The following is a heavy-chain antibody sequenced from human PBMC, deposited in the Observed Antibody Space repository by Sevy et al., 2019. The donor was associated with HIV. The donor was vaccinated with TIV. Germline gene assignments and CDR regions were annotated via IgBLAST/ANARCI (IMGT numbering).Heavy chain of an antibody. V-gene: IGHV4-39*02. J-gene: IGHJ4*02. CDR2: IYFSGSA. Sequence: SETLSLTCTVSGASISSNTYYWGWIRQPPGKDLDWIGGIYFSGSAYYNPSLKGRVTISVDTSKNQFSLKVRSGTATDTAVYYCAREGPRIAQFDNWGQGTLVTVSS. CDR3: AREGPRIAQFDN. D-gene: IGHD6-13*01. CDR1: GASISSNTYY.